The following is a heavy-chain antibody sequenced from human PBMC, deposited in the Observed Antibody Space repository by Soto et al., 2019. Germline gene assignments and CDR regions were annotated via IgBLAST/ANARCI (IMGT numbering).Heavy chain of an antibody. CDR1: GFTFSSYA. CDR3: ARDQRATGPDDFDI. CDR2: ISSNSFTI. Sequence: GGSLRLSCAASGFTFSSYAMSWVRQAPGKGLEWVSYISSNSFTIYYADSVKGRFTISRDNAKNSLYLQMNSLRAEDTALYYCARDQRATGPDDFDIWGQGTMVTVAS. V-gene: IGHV3-48*04. D-gene: IGHD1-26*01. J-gene: IGHJ3*02.